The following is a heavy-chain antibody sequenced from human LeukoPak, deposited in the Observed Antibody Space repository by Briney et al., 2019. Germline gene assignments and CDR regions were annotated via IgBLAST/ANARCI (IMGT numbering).Heavy chain of an antibody. CDR3: ATLANYYDSSGYDY. CDR2: ISGSGGST. D-gene: IGHD3-22*01. V-gene: IGHV3-23*01. CDR1: GFTFSSYA. Sequence: SGGSLRLSCAASGFTFSSYAMSWVRQAPGKGLEWVSAISGSGGSTYYADSVKGRFTISRDNSKNTLYLQMNSLRAEDTAVYYCATLANYYDSSGYDYWGRGTLVTVSS. J-gene: IGHJ4*02.